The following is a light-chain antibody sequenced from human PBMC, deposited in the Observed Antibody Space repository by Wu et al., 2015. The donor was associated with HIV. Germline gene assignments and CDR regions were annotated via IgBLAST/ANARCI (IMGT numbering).Light chain of an antibody. CDR2: NAY. CDR1: QPISSL. J-gene: IGKJ1*01. Sequence: IRMTQSPSSLSASTGDTVTLTCRASQPISSLLAWYKQKPGEAPNLLIYNAYLLPSGVPSRFSGSESGTDFTLTISSLESEDFATYYCQQYFAYPRTFGQGTKVEI. V-gene: IGKV1-8*01. CDR3: QQYFAYPRT.